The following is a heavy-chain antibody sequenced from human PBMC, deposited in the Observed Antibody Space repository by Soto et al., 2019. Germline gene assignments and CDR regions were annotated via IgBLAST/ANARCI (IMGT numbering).Heavy chain of an antibody. J-gene: IGHJ6*04. CDR1: GFTFSSYA. Sequence: PGGSLRLSCAASGFTFSSYAMSWVRQAPGKGLEWVSAISGSGGSTYYADSVKGRFTISRDNSKNTLYLQMNSLRAEDTAVYYCAKDLVGHSNYASGMDVWGEGTTVTAPQ. D-gene: IGHD4-4*01. CDR3: AKDLVGHSNYASGMDV. V-gene: IGHV3-23*01. CDR2: ISGSGGST.